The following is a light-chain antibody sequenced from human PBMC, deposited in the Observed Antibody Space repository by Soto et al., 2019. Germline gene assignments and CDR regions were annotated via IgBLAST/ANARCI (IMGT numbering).Light chain of an antibody. J-gene: IGLJ2*01. CDR1: SSDVGSDNL. CDR3: CSYAGSSTAI. V-gene: IGLV2-23*01. Sequence: QSALTQPASVSGSPGQSITISCTGTSSDVGSDNLVSWYQQHPGKAPKLMIYEGSKRPSGVSNRCSGSKSGNTASLTISGLQAEDEAGYYCCSYAGSSTAIFGGGTKLTVL. CDR2: EGS.